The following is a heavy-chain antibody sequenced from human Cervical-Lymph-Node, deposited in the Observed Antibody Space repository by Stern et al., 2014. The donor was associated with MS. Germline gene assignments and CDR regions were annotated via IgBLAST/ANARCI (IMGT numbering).Heavy chain of an antibody. Sequence: VQLVESVGGLVQPGGPLRISCAASGFTFIAYSMNWVRQAPGKGLEWVSYISGSSRTTYYADSVKGRFTISRDSAKNSLYLQMNSLRDEDSAVYFCVRDDVSGWWYWGQGALVTVSS. V-gene: IGHV3-48*02. J-gene: IGHJ4*02. CDR1: GFTFIAYS. CDR2: ISGSSRTT. CDR3: VRDDVSGWWY. D-gene: IGHD6-19*01.